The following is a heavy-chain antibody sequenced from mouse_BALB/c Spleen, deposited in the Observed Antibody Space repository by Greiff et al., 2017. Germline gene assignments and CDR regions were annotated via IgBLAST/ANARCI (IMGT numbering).Heavy chain of an antibody. J-gene: IGHJ1*01. V-gene: IGHV5-9-3*01. CDR2: ISSGGSYT. Sequence: EVNVVESGGGLVKPGGSLKLSCTASGFTFSSYAMSWVRQTPAKRLEWVATISSGGSYTYYPDSVKGRFTISRDNAKNTLYLQMSSLRSEDTAMYYCARRGSYDGYFDVWGAGTTVTVSS. CDR1: GFTFSSYA. D-gene: IGHD2-3*01. CDR3: ARRGSYDGYFDV.